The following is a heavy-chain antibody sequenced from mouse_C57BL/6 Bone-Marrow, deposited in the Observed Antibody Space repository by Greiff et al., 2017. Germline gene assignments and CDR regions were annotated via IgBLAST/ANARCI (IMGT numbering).Heavy chain of an antibody. CDR1: GFSLTSYG. CDR3: AKNRDYDYDEDAMDY. J-gene: IGHJ4*01. CDR2: IWRGGST. Sequence: QVQLKESGPGLVQPSQSLSITCTVSGFSLTSYGVHWVRQSPGKGLEWLGVIWRGGSTDYNAAFMSRLSITKDNSKSPVFFKMTSLQADDTAIYYCAKNRDYDYDEDAMDYWGQGTSVTVSS. D-gene: IGHD2-4*01. V-gene: IGHV2-5*01.